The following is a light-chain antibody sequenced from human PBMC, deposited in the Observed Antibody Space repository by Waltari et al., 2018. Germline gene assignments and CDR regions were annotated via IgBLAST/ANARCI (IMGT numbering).Light chain of an antibody. Sequence: QSVLTQPPSASGTPGQRVTISCSGSSSNTGTNYVYWYQQPPGTAPKLLIYRNNQWPSGVPDRFSGSKSGTSASLTISGLRSEDEADYYCAAWDDSLSGPVFGGGAKLTVL. J-gene: IGLJ2*01. CDR2: RNN. CDR3: AAWDDSLSGPV. CDR1: SSNTGTNY. V-gene: IGLV1-47*01.